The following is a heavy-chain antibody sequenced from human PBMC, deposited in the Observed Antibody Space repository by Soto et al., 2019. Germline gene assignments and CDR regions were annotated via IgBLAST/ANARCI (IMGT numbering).Heavy chain of an antibody. CDR1: GFTFRNYG. Sequence: QPGGSLRLSCAASGFTFRNYGMHWVRQAPGKGLEWVALISYDGSNMDYADSVQGRFIISRDNSKNTLYLQMNSLRAEDTAVYYCAKDYMARYYYYGLDVWGQGTTVTVSS. CDR3: AKDYMARYYYYGLDV. CDR2: ISYDGSNM. V-gene: IGHV3-30*18. D-gene: IGHD3-9*01. J-gene: IGHJ6*02.